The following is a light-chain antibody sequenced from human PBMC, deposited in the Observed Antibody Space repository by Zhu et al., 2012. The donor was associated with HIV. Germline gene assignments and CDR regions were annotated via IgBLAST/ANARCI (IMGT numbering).Light chain of an antibody. Sequence: IVLTQSPATLSLSPGERATLSCRASQTVSRNYLAWYQQKPGQAPRLLIYGASRRVTGIPDRFSGSGSGPDFTLTISRLEPEDFAVYYCQHYVPSPMYTFGQGTKLEIK. V-gene: IGKV3-20*01. CDR1: QTVSRNY. CDR2: GAS. J-gene: IGKJ2*01. CDR3: QHYVPSPMYT.